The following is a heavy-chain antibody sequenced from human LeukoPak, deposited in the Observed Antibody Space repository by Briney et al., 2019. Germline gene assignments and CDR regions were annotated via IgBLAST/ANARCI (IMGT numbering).Heavy chain of an antibody. CDR2: INPNSGGT. Sequence: GASVKVSCKASGYTFTGYYMHWVRQAPGQGLEWMGWINPNSGGTNYAQKFQGRVTMTRDTSISTAYMGLSRLRSDDTAVYYCARAYRSSTSKARFDPWGQGTLVTVSS. CDR1: GYTFTGYY. D-gene: IGHD2-2*01. V-gene: IGHV1-2*02. J-gene: IGHJ5*02. CDR3: ARAYRSSTSKARFDP.